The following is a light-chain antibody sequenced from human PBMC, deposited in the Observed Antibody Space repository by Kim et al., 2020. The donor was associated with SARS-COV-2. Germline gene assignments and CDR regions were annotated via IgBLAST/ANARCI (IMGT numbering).Light chain of an antibody. CDR2: AAS. CDR1: QDISNY. CDR3: LQTYSSPRT. Sequence: DIQMTQSPSSLSASVGDRLTITCRASQDISNYLNWYQQIPGKAPNLLIYAASHLQSGVPSRFSGDRSGTDFTLTISSLQPEDFATYYCLQTYSSPRTFGQRTKVDIK. J-gene: IGKJ1*01. V-gene: IGKV1-39*01.